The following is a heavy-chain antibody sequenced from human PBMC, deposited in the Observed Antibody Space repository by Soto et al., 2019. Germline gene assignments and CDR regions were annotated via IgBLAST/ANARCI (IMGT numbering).Heavy chain of an antibody. CDR1: GGSVRSGYY. CDR3: ARSGRRGYSGYDFLFGSIYGMDV. J-gene: IGHJ6*02. CDR2: IYHSGST. V-gene: IGHV4-61*01. Sequence: SETLSLTCTVSGGSVRSGYYWNWIRQPPGKGLEWIGYIYHSGSTNYNPSLKSRVTISVDTSKNQFSLKLSSVTAADTAVYYCARSGRRGYSGYDFLFGSIYGMDVWGQGTTVTVSS. D-gene: IGHD5-12*01.